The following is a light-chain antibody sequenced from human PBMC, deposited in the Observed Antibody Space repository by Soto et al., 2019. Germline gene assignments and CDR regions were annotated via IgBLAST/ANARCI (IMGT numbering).Light chain of an antibody. CDR2: DAS. J-gene: IGKJ1*01. CDR1: QSLSNN. CDR3: QQYNNWPRT. Sequence: VMTQSPATLSVSPGGSSTLSCRASQSLSNNLAWYQQKPGQAPRLLMYDASTRATGIPDRFSGSGSGAEVTLTVSSLQSEDVAVYYCQQYNNWPRTFGQGTKVEVK. V-gene: IGKV3-15*01.